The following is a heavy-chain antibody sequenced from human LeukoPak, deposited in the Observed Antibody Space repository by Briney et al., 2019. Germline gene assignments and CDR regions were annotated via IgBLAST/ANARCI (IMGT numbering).Heavy chain of an antibody. V-gene: IGHV3-48*03. D-gene: IGHD1-26*01. CDR2: INSGGSAI. J-gene: IGHJ4*02. Sequence: GASLRLSCAASGFTFNSYEMNWVRQAPGKGLEWVSYINSGGSAIYYADSVKGRFTISRDNAKNSLYLQMNSLRADDTAVYYCARGGSYVHYWGQGTLATVSS. CDR3: ARGGSYVHY. CDR1: GFTFNSYE.